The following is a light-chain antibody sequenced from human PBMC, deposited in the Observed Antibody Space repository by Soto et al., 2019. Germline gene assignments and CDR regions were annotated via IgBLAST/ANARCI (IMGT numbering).Light chain of an antibody. CDR1: SNDIGGYNL. J-gene: IGLJ2*01. V-gene: IGLV2-23*02. CDR2: EAS. Sequence: QSVLTQPASVSGSPGQSITISCTGTSNDIGGYNLVSWYQQHTGKAPKLIIYEASERPSGVSDRFSGSRSGNTASLTISTLQTEDEADYFCCSFAGGATFVFGGGTKLTVL. CDR3: CSFAGGATFV.